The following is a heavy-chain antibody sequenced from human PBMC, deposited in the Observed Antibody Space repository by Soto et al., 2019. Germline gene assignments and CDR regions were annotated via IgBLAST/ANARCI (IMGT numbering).Heavy chain of an antibody. CDR1: GGSISSYY. CDR2: LYYTGST. D-gene: IGHD6-19*01. Sequence: PSETLSLTCTVSGGSISSYYWSWIRQPPGKGLEWIGYLYYTGSTNYNPSLKSRVTISVDTSKNQFSLKLSSVTAADTAVYYCARGLPAAVAVAGIRFDPWGQGTLVTVSS. J-gene: IGHJ5*02. V-gene: IGHV4-59*12. CDR3: ARGLPAAVAVAGIRFDP.